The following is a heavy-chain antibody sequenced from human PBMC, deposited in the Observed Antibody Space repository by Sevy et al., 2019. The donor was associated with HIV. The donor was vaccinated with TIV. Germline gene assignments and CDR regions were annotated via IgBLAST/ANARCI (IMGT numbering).Heavy chain of an antibody. V-gene: IGHV3-15*07. J-gene: IGHJ6*02. D-gene: IGHD1-26*01. Sequence: GGSLRLSCAASGFTFSNAWMNWVRQPPGKGLEWVGRIKRKGGGGTINYAEPVKGRFSISRDDSKNTLYLQMNSLKIEDTALYYCTWDHDYYYSMNVWGQGTTVTVSS. CDR3: TWDHDYYYSMNV. CDR2: IKRKGGGGTI. CDR1: GFTFSNAW.